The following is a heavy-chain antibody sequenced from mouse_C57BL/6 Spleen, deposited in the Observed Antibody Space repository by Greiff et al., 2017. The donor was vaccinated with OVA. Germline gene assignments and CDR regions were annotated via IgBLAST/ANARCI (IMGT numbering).Heavy chain of an antibody. Sequence: VTLKESGPGILQSSQTLSLTCSFSGFSLSTSGMGVSWIRQPSGKGLEWLAHIYWDDDQRYNPSLKSRLTISKDTTRNQVFLKITSVDTADTATYYCDRRDYDYDDGYFDVWGTGTTVTVSS. D-gene: IGHD2-4*01. V-gene: IGHV8-12*01. CDR3: DRRDYDYDDGYFDV. CDR2: IYWDDDQ. CDR1: GFSLSTSGMG. J-gene: IGHJ1*03.